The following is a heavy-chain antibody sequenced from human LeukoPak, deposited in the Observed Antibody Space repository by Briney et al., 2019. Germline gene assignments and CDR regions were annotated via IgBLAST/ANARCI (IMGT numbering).Heavy chain of an antibody. J-gene: IGHJ3*02. CDR3: ARSKNPLANWYLIDAFDI. D-gene: IGHD7-27*01. V-gene: IGHV3-74*01. CDR2: INSDGSST. CDR1: GFIFSSYW. Sequence: GGSLRLSCAASGFIFSSYWMHWVRHAPGKGLAWVSRINSDGSSTSYADSVKGRFTISRDNAKNTLYLQMNSLRAEDTAVYYCARSKNPLANWYLIDAFDIWGQGTMVTVSS.